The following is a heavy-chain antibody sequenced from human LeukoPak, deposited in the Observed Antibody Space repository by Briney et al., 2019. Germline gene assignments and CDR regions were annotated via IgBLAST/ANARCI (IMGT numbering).Heavy chain of an antibody. Sequence: PSETLSLTCTVSGGSISSYYWSWIRQPPGKGLEWIGYIYKSGSTNYNPSLKSRLTISVDTSKNQFSLRLSSVTAADTAVYYCARGGTYGGGADYWGQGTLVTVSS. CDR2: IYKSGST. V-gene: IGHV4-59*01. CDR1: GGSISSYY. J-gene: IGHJ4*02. CDR3: ARGGTYGGGADY. D-gene: IGHD1-26*01.